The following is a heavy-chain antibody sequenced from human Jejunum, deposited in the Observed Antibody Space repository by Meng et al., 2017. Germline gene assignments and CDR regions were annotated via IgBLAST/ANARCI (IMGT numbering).Heavy chain of an antibody. CDR2: ISTYNGNT. Sequence: ASVKVSCKASGYAFTDYGISWVRQAPGQGLEWMGWISTYNGNTNYVQNLQGRVTMTTDTSTSTAYMELRSLRSDDTAGYYCARPAVLNGYYVCYWDHWGQGTLVTVSS. CDR3: ARPAVLNGYYVCYWDH. J-gene: IGHJ4*02. CDR1: GYAFTDYG. V-gene: IGHV1-18*01. D-gene: IGHD3-9*01.